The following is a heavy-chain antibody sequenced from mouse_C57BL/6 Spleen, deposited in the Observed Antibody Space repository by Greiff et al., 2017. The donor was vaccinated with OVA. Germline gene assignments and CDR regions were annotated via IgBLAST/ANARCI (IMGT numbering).Heavy chain of an antibody. CDR3: AREAYDYDQAWFAY. D-gene: IGHD2-4*01. V-gene: IGHV1-78*01. CDR1: GYTFTDHT. Sequence: VQLQQSDAELVKPGASVKISCKVSGYTFTDHTIHWMKQRPEQGLEWIGYIYPRDGSTKYNEKFKGKATLTADKSTITAYMQLNSLTSEDSAVYFCAREAYDYDQAWFAYWGQGTLVTVSA. CDR2: IYPRDGST. J-gene: IGHJ3*01.